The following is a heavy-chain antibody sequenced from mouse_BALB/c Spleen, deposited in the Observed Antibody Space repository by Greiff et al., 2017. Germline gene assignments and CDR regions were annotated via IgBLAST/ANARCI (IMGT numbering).Heavy chain of an antibody. CDR1: GYAFSSYW. D-gene: IGHD1-1*01. CDR3: ARGYGTVFLAY. J-gene: IGHJ3*01. V-gene: IGHV1-80*01. CDR2: IYPGDGDT. Sequence: VQLQESGAELVRPGSSVKISCKASGYAFSSYWMNWVKQRPGQGLEWIGQIYPGDGDTNYNGKFKGKATLTADKSSSTAYMQLSSLTSEDSAVYFCARGYGTVFLAYWGQGTLVTVSA.